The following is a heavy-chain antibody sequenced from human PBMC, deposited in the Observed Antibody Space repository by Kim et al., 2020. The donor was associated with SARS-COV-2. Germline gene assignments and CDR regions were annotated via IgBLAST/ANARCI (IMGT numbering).Heavy chain of an antibody. CDR2: IWYDGTKQ. Sequence: GGSLRLSCAASGFIFSSYDMHWVRQAPGKGLEWVAIIWYDGTKQSHADSVQGRFTISRDNSKDTLYLQMNSLRAEDTAVYYCAREGDYGYSSFDYWGQGT. CDR3: AREGDYGYSSFDY. J-gene: IGHJ4*02. V-gene: IGHV3-33*08. CDR1: GFIFSSYD. D-gene: IGHD4-17*01.